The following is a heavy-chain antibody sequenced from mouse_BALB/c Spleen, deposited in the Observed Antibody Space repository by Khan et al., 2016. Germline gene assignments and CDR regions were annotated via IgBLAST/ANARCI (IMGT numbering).Heavy chain of an antibody. V-gene: IGHV3-8*02. Sequence: EVQLQESGPSLVKPSQTLSLTCSVTGDSITSGYWNWIRKFPGNKLEYMGYISYSGTTSYTPFLNSRISITRDSSKNQYFLQLNSWNPEDTATYYWAKSNINDAWFTYWGQGTLVTVSA. CDR2: ISYSGTT. D-gene: IGHD1-1*01. CDR3: AKSNINDAWFTY. CDR1: GDSITSGY. J-gene: IGHJ3*01.